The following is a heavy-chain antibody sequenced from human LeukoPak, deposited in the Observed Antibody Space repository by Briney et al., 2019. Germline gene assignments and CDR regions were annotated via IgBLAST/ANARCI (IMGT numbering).Heavy chain of an antibody. CDR3: ARVTKGIATEFDY. CDR1: GFTFSTYT. D-gene: IGHD6-13*01. CDR2: ISSTSSYI. J-gene: IGHJ4*02. Sequence: GGSLRLSCAASGFTFSTYTMNWVRQAPGKGLEWVSYISSTSSYIYYADSVKGRFTISRDNAKNSLYLQMNSLRAEDTAIYYCARVTKGIATEFDYWGQGTLVTVSS. V-gene: IGHV3-21*01.